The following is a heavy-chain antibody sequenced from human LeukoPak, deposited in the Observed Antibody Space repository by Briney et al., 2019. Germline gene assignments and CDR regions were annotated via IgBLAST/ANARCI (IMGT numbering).Heavy chain of an antibody. CDR2: IYHSGST. D-gene: IGHD3-10*01. CDR3: AISYYYGSGSYYNAPLNAFDI. V-gene: IGHV4-4*02. J-gene: IGHJ3*02. CDR1: GGSMSSSNW. Sequence: SETLSLTCAVSGGSMSSSNWWSWVRQPPGKGLEWIGEIYHSGSTNYNPSLKSRVTISVDKSKNQFSLKLSSVTAADTAVYYCAISYYYGSGSYYNAPLNAFDIWGRGTMVTVSS.